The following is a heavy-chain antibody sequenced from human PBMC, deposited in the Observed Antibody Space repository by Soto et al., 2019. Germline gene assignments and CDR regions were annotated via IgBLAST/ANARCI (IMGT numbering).Heavy chain of an antibody. CDR2: IIPIFGTA. D-gene: IGHD2-2*01. Sequence: GASVKVSCKASGGTFSSYAISWVRQAPGQGLEWMGGIIPIFGTANYAQKFQGRVTITADESTSTAYMELSSLRSEDTAVYYCARLGYCSSTSCYYYYYYGMDVWGQGTTVTVSS. CDR3: ARLGYCSSTSCYYYYYYGMDV. J-gene: IGHJ6*02. V-gene: IGHV1-69*13. CDR1: GGTFSSYA.